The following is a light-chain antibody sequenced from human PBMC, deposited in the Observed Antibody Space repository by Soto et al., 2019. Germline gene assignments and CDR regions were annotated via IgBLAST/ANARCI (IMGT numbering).Light chain of an antibody. Sequence: DIQMTQSPSTLCAFVGDRVTITCRASQRISSWLAWYQQKPGKAPKFLIYDGSTLESGVPARFSGSGSGTEFTLTISSLQPDDFGTYFCQQYDSYPWTFGQGTKVDI. CDR3: QQYDSYPWT. CDR2: DGS. CDR1: QRISSW. J-gene: IGKJ1*01. V-gene: IGKV1-5*01.